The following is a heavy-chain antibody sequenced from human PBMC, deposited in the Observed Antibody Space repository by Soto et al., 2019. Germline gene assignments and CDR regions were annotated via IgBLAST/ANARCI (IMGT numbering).Heavy chain of an antibody. CDR2: IYYSGST. CDR1: GGSISSYY. J-gene: IGHJ4*02. D-gene: IGHD6-19*01. V-gene: IGHV4-59*01. CDR3: ARDHSVAGHFDY. Sequence: PSETLSLTCTVSGGSISSYYWSWIRQPPGKGLEWIGYIYYSGSTNYIPSLKSRVTISVDTSKNQFSLKLSSVTAADTAVYYCARDHSVAGHFDYWGQGTLVTVSS.